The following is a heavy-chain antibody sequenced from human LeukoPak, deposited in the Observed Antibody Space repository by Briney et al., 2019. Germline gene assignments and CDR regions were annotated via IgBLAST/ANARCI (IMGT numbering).Heavy chain of an antibody. D-gene: IGHD3-22*01. CDR2: IYYSGST. V-gene: IGHV4-39*07. J-gene: IGHJ4*02. Sequence: SETLSLTCTVSGGSISSSSYYWGWIRQPPGKGLEWIVSIYYSGSTYYNPSLKSRATISVDTSKNQFSLKLSSVTAADTAVYYCARRLYDSSGYYHPFDYWGQGTLVTVSS. CDR3: ARRLYDSSGYYHPFDY. CDR1: GGSISSSSYY.